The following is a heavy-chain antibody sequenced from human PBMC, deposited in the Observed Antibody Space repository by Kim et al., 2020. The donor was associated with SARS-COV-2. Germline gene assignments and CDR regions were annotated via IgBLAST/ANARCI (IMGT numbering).Heavy chain of an antibody. CDR3: ARDLPYSSGWYRTKGSFDP. V-gene: IGHV3-7*01. D-gene: IGHD6-19*01. CDR2: IKQDGSEK. CDR1: GFTFSSYW. J-gene: IGHJ5*02. Sequence: GSLRLSCAASGFTFSSYWMSWVRQAPGKGLEWVANIKQDGSEKYYVDSVKGRFTISIDNAKNSLYLQMNSLRAEDTAVYYCARDLPYSSGWYRTKGSFDPWGQGTLVTVSS.